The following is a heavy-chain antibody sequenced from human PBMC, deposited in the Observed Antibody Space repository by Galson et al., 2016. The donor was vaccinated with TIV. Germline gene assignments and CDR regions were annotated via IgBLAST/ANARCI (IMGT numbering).Heavy chain of an antibody. CDR1: GSSFSSYV. J-gene: IGHJ6*02. CDR2: IIPLFGSA. CDR3: ATDRNTAMDTYYYYYGVDV. V-gene: IGHV1-69*13. Sequence: SVKVSCKASGSSFSSYVFNWVRQAPGQGLEWMGNIIPLFGSANYAQKFQGRVTITADESTSTAYMELSRLRSEDTAIYYCATDRNTAMDTYYYYYGVDVWGQGTTVTVSS. D-gene: IGHD5-18*01.